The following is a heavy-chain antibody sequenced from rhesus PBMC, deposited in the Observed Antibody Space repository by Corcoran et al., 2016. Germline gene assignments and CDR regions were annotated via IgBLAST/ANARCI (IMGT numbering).Heavy chain of an antibody. D-gene: IGHD6-43*01. Sequence: EVQLVESGGGLVQPGGSLRLSCTASGFTFSNYYMHWVRQAQGKGLGRVGLIRNKANRYTTESAAAVKGRFTISRDDSKNTLYLQMSSLKTEDTALYYCTSSSYWVDYWGQGVLVTVSS. V-gene: IGHV3-13*01. CDR1: GFTFSNYY. CDR2: IRNKANRYTT. J-gene: IGHJ4*01. CDR3: TSSSYWVDY.